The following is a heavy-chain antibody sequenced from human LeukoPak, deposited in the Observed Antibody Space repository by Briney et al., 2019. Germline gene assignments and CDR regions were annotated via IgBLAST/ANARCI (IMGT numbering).Heavy chain of an antibody. J-gene: IGHJ4*02. CDR3: ARGPNSNWSGLDF. D-gene: IGHD6-6*01. Sequence: LGGSLRLSCAASGFTFSSYWMHWVRQAPGKGLVWVSRINSDGTSTSYADSVKGRFTISRDNAKNTLSLQMNSLRAEDTAVYYCARGPNSNWSGLDFWGQGTLLTVSS. CDR2: INSDGTST. V-gene: IGHV3-74*01. CDR1: GFTFSSYW.